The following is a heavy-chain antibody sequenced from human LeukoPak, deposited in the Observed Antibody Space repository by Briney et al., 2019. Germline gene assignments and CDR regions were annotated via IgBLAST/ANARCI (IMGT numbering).Heavy chain of an antibody. CDR3: ARADCSSTSCYEFDY. Sequence: GGSLRLSCAASGFTFSDYYMSWIRQAPGKGLEWVSYISSSGSTKYYADSVKGRFTISRDNAKNSLYLQMNSLRAEDTAVYCCARADCSSTSCYEFDYWGQGTLLTVSS. J-gene: IGHJ4*02. D-gene: IGHD2-2*01. V-gene: IGHV3-11*04. CDR2: ISSSGSTK. CDR1: GFTFSDYY.